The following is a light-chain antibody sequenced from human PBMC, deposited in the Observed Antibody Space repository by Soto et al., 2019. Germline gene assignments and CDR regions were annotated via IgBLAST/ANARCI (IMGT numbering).Light chain of an antibody. Sequence: QSALSQPPSASGTPGQRVTISCSGHISKFENSHVYWYQQIPGMAPKFLIYWSSRRASGVPDRFSGSKSGTSASLAINGLRSEDEADYYCAAWDDSLSAVVFGGGTKVTVL. CDR2: WSS. CDR1: ISKFENSH. CDR3: AAWDDSLSAVV. J-gene: IGLJ2*01. V-gene: IGLV1-47*01.